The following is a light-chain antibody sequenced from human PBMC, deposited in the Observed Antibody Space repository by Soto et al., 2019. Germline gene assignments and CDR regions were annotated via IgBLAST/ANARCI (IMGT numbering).Light chain of an antibody. V-gene: IGKV2-28*01. CDR3: MEALQAPFT. Sequence: DLVMTQSPLSLPVTPGEPASISCRSSQSLLHRNGYNYLDWYLQKPGQSPQLLIYLGSNRAPGVPDRFSGGGSGTDFTLKISRVEAEDVGVYYCMEALQAPFTFGPGTKVDIK. J-gene: IGKJ3*01. CDR2: LGS. CDR1: QSLLHRNGYNY.